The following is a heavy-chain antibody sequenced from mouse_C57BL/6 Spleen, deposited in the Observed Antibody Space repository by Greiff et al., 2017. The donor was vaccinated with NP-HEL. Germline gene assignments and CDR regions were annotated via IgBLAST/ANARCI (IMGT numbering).Heavy chain of an antibody. CDR1: GYSITSGYY. V-gene: IGHV3-6*01. CDR2: ISYDGSN. D-gene: IGHD2-4*01. J-gene: IGHJ1*03. CDR3: ARDLYDYEGYFDV. Sequence: DVKLQESGPGLVKPSQSLSLTCSVTGYSITSGYYWNWIRQFPGNKLEWMGYISYDGSNNYNPSLKNRISITRDTSKNQFFLKLNSVTTEDTATYYCARDLYDYEGYFDVWGTGTTVTVSS.